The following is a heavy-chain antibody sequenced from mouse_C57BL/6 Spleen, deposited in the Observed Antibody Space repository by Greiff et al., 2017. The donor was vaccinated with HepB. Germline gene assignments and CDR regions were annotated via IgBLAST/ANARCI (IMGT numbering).Heavy chain of an antibody. Sequence: QVQLQQPGAELVKPGASVKMSCKASGYTFTSYWITWVKQRPGQGLEWIGDIYPGSGSTNYNEKFKSKATLTVDISSSTAYMQLSSLTSEDSAVYYCARWYDLYAMDYWGQGTSVTVSS. J-gene: IGHJ4*01. V-gene: IGHV1-55*01. CDR2: IYPGSGST. CDR1: GYTFTSYW. CDR3: ARWYDLYAMDY. D-gene: IGHD2-3*01.